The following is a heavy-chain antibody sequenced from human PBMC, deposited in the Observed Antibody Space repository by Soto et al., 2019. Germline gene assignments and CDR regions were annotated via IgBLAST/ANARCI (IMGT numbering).Heavy chain of an antibody. Sequence: EVQLVESGEGLVQPGGSLRLSCAASGFTFSNYAIHWVRQAPGKGLEYVSAISSNGGSTYYADSVKGRFTISRDNSKNTLYLQMVSLTAYDMAVDYCARGSSRGWLEAYYFDYWGQGTLVTVSS. CDR1: GFTFSNYA. J-gene: IGHJ4*02. D-gene: IGHD6-19*01. CDR2: ISSNGGST. V-gene: IGHV3-64*02. CDR3: ARGSSRGWLEAYYFDY.